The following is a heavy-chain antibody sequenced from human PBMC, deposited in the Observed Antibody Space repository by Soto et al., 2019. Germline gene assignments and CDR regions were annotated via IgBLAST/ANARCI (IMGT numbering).Heavy chain of an antibody. CDR1: GDSVTELY. D-gene: IGHD1-26*01. V-gene: IGHV1-24*01. CDR2: FDPEEGER. J-gene: IGHJ4*02. CDR3: TPVNVWAQPYFDD. Sequence: QVRLLQSGADVKKPGASVKVSCKVSGDSVTELYMHWVRQAPGKGLEWMGGFDPEEGERIYAQNFQGRVVMTEDACTNTAYLELRRLKSEDTAAYYCTPVNVWAQPYFDDWGQGTLVTVSS.